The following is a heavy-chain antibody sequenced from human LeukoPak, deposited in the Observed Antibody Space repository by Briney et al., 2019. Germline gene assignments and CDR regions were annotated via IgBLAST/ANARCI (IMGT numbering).Heavy chain of an antibody. D-gene: IGHD4-11*01. CDR2: FNHSEST. CDR3: ARHGSGYSTQTEGYDY. J-gene: IGHJ4*02. CDR1: GGSFSGYY. Sequence: PSETLSLTCAVYGGSFSGYYWSWLRHPPGKGLEGFGEFNHSESTNYNPSLKSRVTISVDTSKNQFSLKLSSVAAADTTVYYCARHGSGYSTQTEGYDYWGQGTLVTVSS. V-gene: IGHV4-34*01.